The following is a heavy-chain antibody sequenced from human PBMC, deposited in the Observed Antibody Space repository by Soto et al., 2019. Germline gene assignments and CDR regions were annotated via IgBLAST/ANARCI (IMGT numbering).Heavy chain of an antibody. CDR2: VHNNGLT. CDR3: VREERRRNPLV. CDR1: GGSVNSGEHY. V-gene: IGHV4-30-4*08. Sequence: SETPSHTCSVTGGSVNSGEHYWSWIRQPPGKGLEWIGNVHNNGLTSYNPALKSRLTMSVDRPKNQFTLTLRSVTAADTAIYYCVREERRRNPLVWGKGTTVT. J-gene: IGHJ6*03.